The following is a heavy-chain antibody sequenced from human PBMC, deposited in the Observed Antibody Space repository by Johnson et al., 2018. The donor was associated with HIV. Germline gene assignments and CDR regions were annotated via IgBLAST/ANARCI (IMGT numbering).Heavy chain of an antibody. Sequence: MQLVESGGGVVQPGRSLRLSCAASGFTFSSYGMHWVRQAPGKGLEWVAFIRYDGSNKYYADSVKGRFTISRDNSKNTLYLQMNSLRAEDTAVYYCAKDGGSYGGAFDIWGQGTMVTVSS. CDR1: GFTFSSYG. CDR2: IRYDGSNK. V-gene: IGHV3-30*02. D-gene: IGHD1-26*01. J-gene: IGHJ3*02. CDR3: AKDGGSYGGAFDI.